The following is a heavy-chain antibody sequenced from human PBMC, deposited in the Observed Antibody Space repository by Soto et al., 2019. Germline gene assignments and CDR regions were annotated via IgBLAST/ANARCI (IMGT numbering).Heavy chain of an antibody. J-gene: IGHJ6*02. CDR2: IYCRGST. Sequence: SETLSLTCTVSGGSISSHYWSWVRQAPGKGLEWIGHIYCRGSTSYNPSLRSRSTISVDTSNNQFSLKLNSVTTADTAVYYCARDGREASGMDVWGQGTKVTVS. V-gene: IGHV4-59*11. CDR1: GGSISSHY. CDR3: ARDGREASGMDV. D-gene: IGHD1-26*01.